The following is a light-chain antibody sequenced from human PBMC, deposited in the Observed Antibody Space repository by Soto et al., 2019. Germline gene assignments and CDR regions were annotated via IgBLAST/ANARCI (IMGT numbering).Light chain of an antibody. CDR2: GAS. J-gene: IGKJ1*01. CDR3: QQYGNSQT. CDR1: QRFISNF. V-gene: IGKV3-20*01. Sequence: EIVLTQAPGTLSLSPGERAAHSCRASQRFISNFLAWYQQKPGQAPRVLIYGASSRAAGIPDRFSGSGSWTDLHLTISRLEPEDCAVYFCQQYGNSQTFGQGTQVEIK.